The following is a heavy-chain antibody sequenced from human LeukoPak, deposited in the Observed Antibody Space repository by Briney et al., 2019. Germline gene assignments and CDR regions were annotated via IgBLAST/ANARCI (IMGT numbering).Heavy chain of an antibody. CDR2: INHSGST. J-gene: IGHJ4*02. CDR3: ARRYSSGCLNY. CDR1: GGSFSGYY. Sequence: PSETLSLTCAVYGGSFSGYYWSWIRQPPGKGLERIGEINHSGSTNYNPSLKSRVTISVDTSKNQFSLKLSSVTAADTAVYYCARRYSSGCLNYWGQGTLVTVSS. D-gene: IGHD6-19*01. V-gene: IGHV4-34*01.